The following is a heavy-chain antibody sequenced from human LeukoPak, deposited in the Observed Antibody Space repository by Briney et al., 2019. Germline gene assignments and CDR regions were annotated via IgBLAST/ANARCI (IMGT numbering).Heavy chain of an antibody. V-gene: IGHV1-8*02. CDR1: GYTFTSYG. Sequence: ASVKVSCKASGYTFTSYGISWVRQAPGQGLEWMGWMNPNSGNTGYAQKFQGRVTMTRNTSISTAYMELSSLRSEDTAVYYCARGSITTVTGDYWGQGTLVTVSS. J-gene: IGHJ4*02. CDR3: ARGSITTVTGDY. D-gene: IGHD4-17*01. CDR2: MNPNSGNT.